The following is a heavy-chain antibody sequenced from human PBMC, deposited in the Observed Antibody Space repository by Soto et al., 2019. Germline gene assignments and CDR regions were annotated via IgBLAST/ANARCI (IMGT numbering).Heavy chain of an antibody. CDR3: TRTDLVVVPAAPYGMDV. CDR2: IRSKANSYAT. J-gene: IGHJ6*02. V-gene: IGHV3-73*01. D-gene: IGHD2-2*01. Sequence: GGSLRLSCAASGLTFSGSAMHWVRQASGKGLEWVGRIRSKANSYATAYAASVKGRFTISRDDSKNMAYLQMNSLKTEDTAVYYCTRTDLVVVPAAPYGMDVWGQGTTVTVSS. CDR1: GLTFSGSA.